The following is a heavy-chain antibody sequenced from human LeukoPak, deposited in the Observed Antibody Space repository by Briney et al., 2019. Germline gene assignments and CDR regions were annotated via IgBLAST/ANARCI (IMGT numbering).Heavy chain of an antibody. D-gene: IGHD2-2*01. CDR3: ASTRPSASWNF. CDR1: GASMSDFY. CDR2: VYSSGST. J-gene: IGHJ4*02. Sequence: SETLSLTCTVSGASMSDFYWSWIRQPPGKRLEWIGYVYSSGSTSYNPSLKSRVTISVDTSKNQFSLKVNSVTAADTAVYYCASTRPSASWNFWGQGTLVTVSS. V-gene: IGHV4-59*08.